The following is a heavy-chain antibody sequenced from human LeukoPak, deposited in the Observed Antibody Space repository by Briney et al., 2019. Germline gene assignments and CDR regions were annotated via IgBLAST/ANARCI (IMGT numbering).Heavy chain of an antibody. D-gene: IGHD6-19*01. Sequence: SETLSLTCAVYGGSFSGYYWSWIRQPPGKGLEWIGEINHSGSTNYNPSLKSRVTISVDTSKNQFSLKLSSVTAADTAAYYCARGMQQWLVRRYFDYWGQGTLVTVSS. CDR3: ARGMQQWLVRRYFDY. CDR2: INHSGST. V-gene: IGHV4-34*01. J-gene: IGHJ4*02. CDR1: GGSFSGYY.